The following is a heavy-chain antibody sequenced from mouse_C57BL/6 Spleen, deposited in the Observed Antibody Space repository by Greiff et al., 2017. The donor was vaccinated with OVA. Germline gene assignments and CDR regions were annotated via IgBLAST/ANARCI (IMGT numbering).Heavy chain of an antibody. Sequence: QVQLQQSGAELVMPGASVKLSCKASGYTFTSYWMHWVKQRPGQGLEWIGEIDPSDSYTNYNQKFKCKSTLTVYTYSSTASMQLRSMTTEESAVCYCARSDDTGSGDYWGQGTTLTVSS. D-gene: IGHD1-1*01. CDR2: IDPSDSYT. V-gene: IGHV1-69*01. CDR3: ARSDDTGSGDY. CDR1: GYTFTSYW. J-gene: IGHJ2*01.